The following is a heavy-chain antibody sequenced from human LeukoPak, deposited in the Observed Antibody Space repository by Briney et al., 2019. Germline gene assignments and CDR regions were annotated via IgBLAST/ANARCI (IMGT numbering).Heavy chain of an antibody. CDR3: ARDSSGWPYYFDY. Sequence: GGSLRLSCAASGFTFSSYAMHWVRQAPGEGLEYVSAISSNGGSTYYANSVKGRFTISRDNSKNTLYLQMGSLRAEDMAVYYCARDSSGWPYYFDYWGQGTLVTVSS. J-gene: IGHJ4*02. CDR1: GFTFSSYA. V-gene: IGHV3-64*01. D-gene: IGHD6-19*01. CDR2: ISSNGGST.